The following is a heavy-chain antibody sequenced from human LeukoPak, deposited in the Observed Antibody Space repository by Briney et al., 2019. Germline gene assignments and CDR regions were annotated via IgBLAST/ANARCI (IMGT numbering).Heavy chain of an antibody. CDR1: GGSISSYY. CDR3: ATRQVVTASIDY. J-gene: IGHJ4*02. CDR2: IYYSGST. Sequence: SETLSLTCTVSGGSISSYYWSWIRQPPGKGLEWIGYIYYSGSTNYNPSLKSRVTISVDTSKNQFSLKLSSVTAADTAVCYCATRQVVTASIDYWGQGTLVTVSS. D-gene: IGHD2-21*02. V-gene: IGHV4-59*12.